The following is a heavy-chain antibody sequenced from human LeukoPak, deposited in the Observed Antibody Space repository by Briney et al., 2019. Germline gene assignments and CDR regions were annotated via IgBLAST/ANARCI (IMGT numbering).Heavy chain of an antibody. CDR3: SRGRQLDADI. J-gene: IGHJ3*02. CDR2: IYYTGST. V-gene: IGHV4-59*01. CDR1: GGSISNYY. Sequence: SETLSLTCTVSGGSISNYYWSWIRQPPGKGLEWIGFIYYTGSTNYNPSLKSRVTISVDTSKNHFSLKLSSVTAADTAVYYCSRGRQLDADIWGQGTMVTVSS. D-gene: IGHD6-13*01.